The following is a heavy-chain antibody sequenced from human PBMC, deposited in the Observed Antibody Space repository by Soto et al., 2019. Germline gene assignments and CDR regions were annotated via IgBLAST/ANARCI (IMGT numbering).Heavy chain of an antibody. J-gene: IGHJ4*02. Sequence: LRLSCAASGFPFSTYSMSWVRRAGCKGLEWISYISASTLTIFYADSVKGRFTISRDTAQNSLYLQMNSLRDEDTAVYYCARAPQLVAPAATGFDSWGQGTLVTVSS. CDR2: ISASTLTI. V-gene: IGHV3-48*02. D-gene: IGHD2-2*01. CDR3: ARAPQLVAPAATGFDS. CDR1: GFPFSTYS.